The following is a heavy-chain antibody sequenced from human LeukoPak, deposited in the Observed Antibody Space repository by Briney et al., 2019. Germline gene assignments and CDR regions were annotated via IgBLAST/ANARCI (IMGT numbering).Heavy chain of an antibody. CDR1: GCTFTGYY. CDR3: ATSAGDYRAGHYYYMGV. J-gene: IGHJ6*03. D-gene: IGHD4-11*01. CDR2: INPNTAGT. V-gene: IGHV1-2*02. Sequence: ASVKVSCKASGCTFTGYYFHWVRQAPGQGLEWMGWINPNTAGTNYAQKFLGGVTLTWDTSISTAYMELNRLTSDDTAVYYCATSAGDYRAGHYYYMGVWGKGTSVTVSS.